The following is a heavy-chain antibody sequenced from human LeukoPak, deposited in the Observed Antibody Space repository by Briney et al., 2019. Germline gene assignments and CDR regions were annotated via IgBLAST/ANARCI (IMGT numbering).Heavy chain of an antibody. J-gene: IGHJ5*02. CDR1: GGTFSSYA. V-gene: IGHV1-8*03. D-gene: IGHD6-6*01. CDR2: MNPNSGNT. Sequence: ASVKVSCKASGGTFSSYAINWVRQATGQGLEWMGWMNPNSGNTGYAQKFQGRVTITRNTSISTAYMELSSLRSEDTAVYYCARGRPAIIAARRGRWFDPWGQGTLVTVSS. CDR3: ARGRPAIIAARRGRWFDP.